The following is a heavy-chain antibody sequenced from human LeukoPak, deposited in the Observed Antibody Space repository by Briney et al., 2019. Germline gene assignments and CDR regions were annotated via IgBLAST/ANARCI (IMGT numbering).Heavy chain of an antibody. Sequence: SETLSLTCTVSGGSISSSSYYWGWIRQPPGKGLEWIGSIYYSGSTYYNPSLKSRVTISVDTSKNQFSLKLSSVTAADTAVYYCARNRMAVAGKYFFDYWGQGTLVTVSS. CDR1: GGSISSSSYY. V-gene: IGHV4-39*07. CDR3: ARNRMAVAGKYFFDY. J-gene: IGHJ4*02. CDR2: IYYSGST. D-gene: IGHD6-19*01.